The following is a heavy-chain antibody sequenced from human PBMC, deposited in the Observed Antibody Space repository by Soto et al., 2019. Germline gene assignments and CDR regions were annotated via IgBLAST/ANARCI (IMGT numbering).Heavy chain of an antibody. D-gene: IGHD4-17*01. CDR1: GGSFSGYY. CDR2: INHSGST. V-gene: IGHV4-34*01. J-gene: IGHJ5*02. Sequence: PSETLSLTCAVYGGSFSGYYWSWIRQPPGKGLEWIGEINHSGSTNYNPSLKSRVTISVDTSKNQFSLKLSSVTAADTAVYYCARATVTTLGYSRFDPWGQGSLVTVSS. CDR3: ARATVTTLGYSRFDP.